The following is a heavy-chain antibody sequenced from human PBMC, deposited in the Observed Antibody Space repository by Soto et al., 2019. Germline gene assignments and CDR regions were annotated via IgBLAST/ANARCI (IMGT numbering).Heavy chain of an antibody. CDR2: INPSGGST. CDR1: GYTFTSYY. J-gene: IGHJ5*02. Sequence: GASVKVSCKASGYTFTSYYMHWVRQAPGKGLEWMGTINPSGGSTSYAQKFQGRVTMTRDTSTSTVYMELSSLRSEDTAVYYCARDQVNSSGWYGSSEAWGQGTLVTVSS. V-gene: IGHV1-46*03. CDR3: ARDQVNSSGWYGSSEA. D-gene: IGHD6-19*01.